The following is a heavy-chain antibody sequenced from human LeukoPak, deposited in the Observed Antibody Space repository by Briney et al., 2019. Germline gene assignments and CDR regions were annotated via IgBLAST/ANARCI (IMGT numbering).Heavy chain of an antibody. CDR2: ISGNGGST. D-gene: IGHD3-16*01. V-gene: IGHV3-64D*09. Sequence: GGSLRLSCAASGFTFNPYAMHWVRQAPGKGLEYVSGISGNGGSTYYADSVKGRFTISRDNSKNTLYLQMSSLRPEDTAVYYCVKDGYDYVWGSFSYFDYWGQGTLVTVSS. CDR1: GFTFNPYA. CDR3: VKDGYDYVWGSFSYFDY. J-gene: IGHJ4*02.